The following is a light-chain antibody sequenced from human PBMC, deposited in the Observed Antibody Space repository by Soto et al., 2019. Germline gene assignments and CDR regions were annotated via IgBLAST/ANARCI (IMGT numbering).Light chain of an antibody. CDR2: DAS. CDR3: QQRSNWIT. J-gene: IGKJ5*01. CDR1: QSVSSY. Sequence: EIVLTQSPATLSLSPGERATLSCRASQSVSSYLAWYQQKPGQAPRLLIYDASNRATGIPARFSGSGSGTDFTLTSGSVEPEDFAVYYCQQRSNWITFGQGTRLEIK. V-gene: IGKV3-11*01.